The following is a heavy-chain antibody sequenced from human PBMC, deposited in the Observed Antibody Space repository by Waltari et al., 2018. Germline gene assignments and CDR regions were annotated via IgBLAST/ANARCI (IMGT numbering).Heavy chain of an antibody. J-gene: IGHJ3*02. Sequence: EVQLVVAGGGVVQPGGSLRLSCAAHGFTLSSDRPGWVGQAPGKGLEWVSNISRGGSDKYYVDSVKGRFTISRDNAKNSLYLQMNSLRAEDTAVYYCARDSSSWEDAFDIWGQGTMVTVSS. D-gene: IGHD6-13*01. CDR2: ISRGGSDK. V-gene: IGHV3-7*01. CDR1: GFTLSSDR. CDR3: ARDSSSWEDAFDI.